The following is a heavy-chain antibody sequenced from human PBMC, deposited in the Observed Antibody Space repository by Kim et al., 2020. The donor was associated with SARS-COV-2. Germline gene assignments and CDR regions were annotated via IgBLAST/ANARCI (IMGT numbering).Heavy chain of an antibody. CDR3: ARTTGNHKWFGAGLLLDY. D-gene: IGHD3-10*01. J-gene: IGHJ4*02. CDR1: GYTFTSYG. V-gene: IGHV1-18*01. Sequence: ASVKVSCKASGYTFTSYGISWVRQAPGQGLEWMGWISAYNGNTNYAQKLQGRVTMTTDTSTSTAYMELRSLRSDDTAVYYCARTTGNHKWFGAGLLLDYWGQGTLVTVSS. CDR2: ISAYNGNT.